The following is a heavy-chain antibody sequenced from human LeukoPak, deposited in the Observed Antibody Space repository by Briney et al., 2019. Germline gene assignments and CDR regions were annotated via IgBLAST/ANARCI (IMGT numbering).Heavy chain of an antibody. J-gene: IGHJ4*02. CDR1: GFTFSSYW. CDR2: IKTDGSST. D-gene: IGHD6-13*01. CDR3: ARDFMYSISCAGC. Sequence: GGSLRLSCAASGFTFSSYWMHWVRQVPGKGLMWVSRIKTDGSSTSYADSVKGRFTISRDNAKNTLYLQMNSLRVEDTAVYYCARDFMYSISCAGCWGQGALVTVSS. V-gene: IGHV3-74*01.